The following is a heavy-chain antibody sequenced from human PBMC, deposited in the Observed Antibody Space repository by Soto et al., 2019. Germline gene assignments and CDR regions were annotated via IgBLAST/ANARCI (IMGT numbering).Heavy chain of an antibody. CDR3: ARVGRGVADY. CDR1: GGSFSGYY. V-gene: IGHV4-34*01. Sequence: PSETLSLTCAVYGGSFSGYYWSWIRQPPGKGLEWIGEINHSGSTTYNPSLKSRVTISVDTSKNQFSLKLNSVTAADTAVYYCARVGRGVADYWGQGTLVTVSS. J-gene: IGHJ4*02. CDR2: INHSGST. D-gene: IGHD3-10*01.